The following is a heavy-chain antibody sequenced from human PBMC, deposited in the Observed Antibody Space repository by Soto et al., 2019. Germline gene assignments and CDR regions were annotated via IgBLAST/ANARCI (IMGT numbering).Heavy chain of an antibody. CDR3: ARYYYGSGSIRWFDP. Sequence: SETLSLTCTVSGGSISSYYWSWIRQPPGKGLEWIGYIYYSGSTNYNPSLKSRITISVATSKNQFSLKLSSVTAADTAVYYCARYYYGSGSIRWFDPWGQGTLVTVSS. D-gene: IGHD3-10*01. CDR1: GGSISSYY. V-gene: IGHV4-59*08. J-gene: IGHJ5*02. CDR2: IYYSGST.